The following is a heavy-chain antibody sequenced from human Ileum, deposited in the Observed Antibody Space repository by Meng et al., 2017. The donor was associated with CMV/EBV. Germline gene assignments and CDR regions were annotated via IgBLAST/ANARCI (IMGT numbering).Heavy chain of an antibody. J-gene: IGHJ4*02. CDR3: ARPRDRGGARPNYFDY. V-gene: IGHV5-51*01. D-gene: IGHD6-6*01. CDR2: IYPSDSDT. CDR1: GYSFTSYW. Sequence: GESLKISCKGSGYSFTSYWIGWVRQMPGKGLEWMGIIYPSDSDTRYSPSFQGQVTISADKSISTAYLQWSSLQASDTAMYYCARPRDRGGARPNYFDYWGQGTLVTVSS.